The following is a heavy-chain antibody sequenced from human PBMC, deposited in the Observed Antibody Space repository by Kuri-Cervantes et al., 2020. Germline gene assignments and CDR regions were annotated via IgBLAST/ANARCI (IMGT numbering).Heavy chain of an antibody. CDR1: GGTFRSLA. CDR2: ISPIFGTP. V-gene: IGHV1-69*13. CDR3: ARVGGSDKPNFDY. Sequence: SVKVSCKASGGTFRSLALSWVRQAPGQGLEWMGGISPIFGTPYYAQKFHGRVTITADDSTSTAYLELSSLRSEDTAVYYCARVGGSDKPNFDYWGQGTLVTVSS. D-gene: IGHD6-25*01. J-gene: IGHJ4*02.